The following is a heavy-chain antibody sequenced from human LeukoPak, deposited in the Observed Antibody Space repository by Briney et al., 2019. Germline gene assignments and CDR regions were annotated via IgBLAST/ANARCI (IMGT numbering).Heavy chain of an antibody. Sequence: SETLSLTCTVSGGSISGYYWSWIRQPAGKGLEWIGRIYTSGSTHYNPSLKSRVTMSVDTSKNQSSLKLSSVTAADTAVYYCARLITGTTTAFDIWGQGTMVTVSS. CDR2: IYTSGST. CDR3: ARLITGTTTAFDI. V-gene: IGHV4-4*07. CDR1: GGSISGYY. D-gene: IGHD1-7*01. J-gene: IGHJ3*02.